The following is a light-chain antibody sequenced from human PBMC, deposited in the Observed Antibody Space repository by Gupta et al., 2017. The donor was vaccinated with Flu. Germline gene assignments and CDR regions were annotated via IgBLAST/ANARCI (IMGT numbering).Light chain of an antibody. CDR1: QSISSW. J-gene: IGKJ1*01. Sequence: DIQMTQSPSTLSASVGDRVTITCRANQSISSWLAWYQQKPGKVPKLLIYKASNLESGVPSRFSGSGSGTEFTLTISSLQPDDFATYYCQRYDSLWTFGQETRVEIK. CDR2: KAS. CDR3: QRYDSLWT. V-gene: IGKV1-5*03.